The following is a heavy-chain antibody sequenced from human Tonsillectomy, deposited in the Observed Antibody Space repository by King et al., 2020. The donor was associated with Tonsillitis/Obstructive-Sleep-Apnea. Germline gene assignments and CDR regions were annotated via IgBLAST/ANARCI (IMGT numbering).Heavy chain of an antibody. J-gene: IGHJ6*03. V-gene: IGHV3-74*01. CDR1: GFTFSSYW. CDR3: ARRGNFWSGYAYYMDV. CDR2: INSDGSST. Sequence: VQLVESGGGLVQPGGSLRLSCAASGFTFSSYWMHWVRQAPGKGLVWVSRINSDGSSTSYADSVKGRFSISRDNAKNTLFLQMNSLRAEDTAVYYCARRGNFWSGYAYYMDVWGKGTTVTVSS. D-gene: IGHD3-3*01.